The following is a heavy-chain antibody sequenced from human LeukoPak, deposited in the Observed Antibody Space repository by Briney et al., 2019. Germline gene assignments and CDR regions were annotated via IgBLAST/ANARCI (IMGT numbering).Heavy chain of an antibody. Sequence: SETLSLTCTVSGGSISSSPYYWVWIRQPPGKGLKCIGNMYYTGTTYYNPSLKSRVTIFVDTSKNQFSLKLSSVTAADTAVYFCARSFSSTTFMDVWGQGTTVTVSS. J-gene: IGHJ6*02. CDR3: ARSFSSTTFMDV. CDR2: MYYTGTT. V-gene: IGHV4-39*01. CDR1: GGSISSSPYY. D-gene: IGHD2-2*01.